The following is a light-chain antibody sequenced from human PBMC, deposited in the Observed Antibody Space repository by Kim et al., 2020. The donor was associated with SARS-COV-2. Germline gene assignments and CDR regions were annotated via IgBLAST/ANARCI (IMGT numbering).Light chain of an antibody. J-gene: IGLJ1*01. CDR2: QDS. CDR3: QAWDSSTAV. CDR1: KLGDKY. Sequence: LPPGQTSRITCSGDKLGDKYSFWYQQKPGQSPVLVIYQDSKRPSGIPQRFSGSNSGNTATLTISGTQAMDEADYYCQAWDSSTAVFGTGTKVTVL. V-gene: IGLV3-1*01.